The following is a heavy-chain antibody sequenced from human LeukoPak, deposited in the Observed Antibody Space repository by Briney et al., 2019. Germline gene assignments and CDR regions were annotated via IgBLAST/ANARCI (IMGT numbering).Heavy chain of an antibody. J-gene: IGHJ4*02. CDR3: ARDLGYPDY. V-gene: IGHV3-33*01. CDR1: GFSFSSYD. CDR2: IWYDGSNK. D-gene: IGHD3-16*02. Sequence: GGSLRLSCAASGFSFSSYDMHWVRQAPGKGLEWVAVIWYDGSNKYHADSVKGRFTISRDNSKSTLYLQMNSLRAEDTAVYYCARDLGYPDYWGQGALVAVSS.